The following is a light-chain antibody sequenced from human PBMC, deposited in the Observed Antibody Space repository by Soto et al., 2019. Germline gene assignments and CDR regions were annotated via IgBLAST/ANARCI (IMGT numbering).Light chain of an antibody. CDR2: GAS. CDR3: QQYGSSPGT. CDR1: QSVSSSY. V-gene: IGKV3-20*01. J-gene: IGKJ1*01. Sequence: EIVLTQSPGTLSLSPGERATLSCRASQSVSSSYLAWYQQKPGQAPRLLISGASSRATGIPDRFSGGGSGTDITLTISGLEPEDFAVYFCQQYGSSPGTFGQGTKVEIK.